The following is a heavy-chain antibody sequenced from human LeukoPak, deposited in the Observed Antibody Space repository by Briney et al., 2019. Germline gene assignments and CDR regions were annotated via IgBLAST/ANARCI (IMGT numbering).Heavy chain of an antibody. J-gene: IGHJ4*02. D-gene: IGHD3-22*01. Sequence: ASVKVSCKASGYTFTSHDINWARQATGQGLEWMGWMNPNSGNTGYAQKFQGRVTMTRNTSISTVYMELSSLRSEDTAVYYCARGLWDSSGPYYFDYWGQGTLVTVSS. CDR3: ARGLWDSSGPYYFDY. CDR1: GYTFTSHD. V-gene: IGHV1-8*01. CDR2: MNPNSGNT.